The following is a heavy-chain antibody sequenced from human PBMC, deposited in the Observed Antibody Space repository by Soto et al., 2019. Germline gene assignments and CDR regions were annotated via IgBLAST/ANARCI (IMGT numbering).Heavy chain of an antibody. CDR1: GFTFGRFW. CDR3: ARVTERPGYYMDV. J-gene: IGHJ6*03. Sequence: GGSLRLSCAASGFTFGRFWMHWVRQAPGQGLVWVSRINSDGSSTTYADSVKGRFTISRDNAKNTLYLQMNSLRAEDTAVYYCARVTERPGYYMDVWGKGTTVTVSS. V-gene: IGHV3-74*03. CDR2: INSDGSST.